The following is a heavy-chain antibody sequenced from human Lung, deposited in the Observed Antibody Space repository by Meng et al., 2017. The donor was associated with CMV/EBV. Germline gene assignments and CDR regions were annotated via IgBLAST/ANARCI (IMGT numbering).Heavy chain of an antibody. J-gene: IGHJ6*02. CDR3: VRDEIVGATTRGSEV. CDR2: IYYSGST. D-gene: IGHD1-26*01. V-gene: IGHV4-61*01. CDR1: GRSVSNDRYF. Sequence: SESLSLXCTVSGRSVSNDRYFWGWIRQTPGKRLEWLGYIYYSGSTYYNPALKCRVTISVDTSKNQFSLRLSSVTVADTAIFYCVRDEIVGATTRGSEVWGRGTXV.